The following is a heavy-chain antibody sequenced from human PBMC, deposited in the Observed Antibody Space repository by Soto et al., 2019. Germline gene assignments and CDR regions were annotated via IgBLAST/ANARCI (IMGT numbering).Heavy chain of an antibody. CDR3: ARGPITGTTGGLDY. CDR1: GGTFSSYA. Sequence: SAKVSCKASGGTFSSYAISWVRQAPGQGLEWMGGIIPIFGTANYAQKFQGRVTITADKSTSTAYMELSSLRSEDTAVYYCARGPITGTTGGLDYWGQGTLVTVSS. V-gene: IGHV1-69*06. J-gene: IGHJ4*02. D-gene: IGHD1-7*01. CDR2: IIPIFGTA.